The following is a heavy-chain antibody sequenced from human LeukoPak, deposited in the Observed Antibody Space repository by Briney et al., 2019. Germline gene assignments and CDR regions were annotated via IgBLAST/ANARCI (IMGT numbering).Heavy chain of an antibody. J-gene: IGHJ6*03. CDR3: AKGRDPYYYYYMDV. CDR2: ISGSGGST. V-gene: IGHV3-23*01. Sequence: GGSLRLSCAASGFTFSSYAMSWVRQAPGKGLEWVSAISGSGGSTYYADSVKGRFTISRDNSKNTLYLQMNSLRAEDTAVYYCAKGRDPYYYYYMDVWGKGTTVTVSS. CDR1: GFTFSSYA.